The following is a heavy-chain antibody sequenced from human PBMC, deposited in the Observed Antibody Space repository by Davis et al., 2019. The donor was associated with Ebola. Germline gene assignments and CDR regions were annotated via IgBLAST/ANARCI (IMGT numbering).Heavy chain of an antibody. Sequence: GGSLRLSCAASGFTFSSDWMSWVRQAPGKGLEWVANIKQDGSEKYYVDSVKGRFTISRDNAKNSLYVQMNSLGAEDTAVYYCARTPFGEWLFGDYYFGYWGQGTLVTVSS. J-gene: IGHJ4*02. CDR2: IKQDGSEK. D-gene: IGHD3-3*02. V-gene: IGHV3-7*03. CDR3: ARTPFGEWLFGDYYFGY. CDR1: GFTFSSDW.